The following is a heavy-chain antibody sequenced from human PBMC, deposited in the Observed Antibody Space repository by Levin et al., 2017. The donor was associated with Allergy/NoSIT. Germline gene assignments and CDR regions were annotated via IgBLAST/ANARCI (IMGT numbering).Heavy chain of an antibody. CDR3: ARHLRDAKRFGELLSTIDY. Sequence: SETLSLTCTVSGGSISSSSYYWGWIRQPPGKGLEWIGSIYYSGSTYYNPSLKSRVTISVDTSKNQFSLKLSSVTAADTAVYYCARHLRDAKRFGELLSTIDYWGQGTLVTVSS. D-gene: IGHD3-10*01. J-gene: IGHJ4*02. CDR1: GGSISSSSYY. V-gene: IGHV4-39*01. CDR2: IYYSGST.